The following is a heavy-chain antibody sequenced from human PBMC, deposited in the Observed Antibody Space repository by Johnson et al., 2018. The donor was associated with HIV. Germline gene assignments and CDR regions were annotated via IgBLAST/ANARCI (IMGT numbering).Heavy chain of an antibody. J-gene: IGHJ3*02. CDR1: GFTFSNSA. V-gene: IGHV3-30-3*01. D-gene: IGHD6-6*01. CDR3: ARGKSVAARRGAFDI. CDR2: LSYDGSNK. Sequence: VQLVESGGGVVQPGGSLRLSCAASGFTFSNSAMYWVRQAPGKGLEWVAALSYDGSNKYYADSVKDRFPISRDNSKNTLCLQMNSLRPEDTAGFYCARGKSVAARRGAFDIWGQGTMVTVSS.